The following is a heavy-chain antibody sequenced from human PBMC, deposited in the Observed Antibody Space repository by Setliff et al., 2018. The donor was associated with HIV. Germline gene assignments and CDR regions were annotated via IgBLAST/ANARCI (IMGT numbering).Heavy chain of an antibody. D-gene: IGHD3-3*01. CDR1: GGSFSGYY. CDR3: ARGTAYYNFWSGYSQDYYYYMDV. CDR2: INHSGST. J-gene: IGHJ6*03. V-gene: IGHV4-34*01. Sequence: SETLSLTCAVYGGSFSGYYWSWIRQSPGKGLEWIGEINHSGSTKYNPSLKSRVTISVDASKNQFSLKLSSVTAADTAVYYCARGTAYYNFWSGYSQDYYYYMDVWGKGTTVTVSS.